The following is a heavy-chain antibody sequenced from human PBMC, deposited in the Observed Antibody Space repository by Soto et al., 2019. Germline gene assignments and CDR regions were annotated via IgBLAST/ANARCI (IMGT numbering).Heavy chain of an antibody. J-gene: IGHJ4*02. Sequence: QVKLVQSGTEVKQPGASMKVSCKASGYSCATSGISWVRQAPGQGLEWMGWISAYNGNTNYDQKLQDRVTMTTDTSTSTAYLQLRNLRFDDTAVYYCARAGQYYVSSGYAHWGQGTLVTVSS. CDR2: ISAYNGNT. CDR3: ARAGQYYVSSGYAH. V-gene: IGHV1-18*01. D-gene: IGHD3-22*01. CDR1: GYSCATSG.